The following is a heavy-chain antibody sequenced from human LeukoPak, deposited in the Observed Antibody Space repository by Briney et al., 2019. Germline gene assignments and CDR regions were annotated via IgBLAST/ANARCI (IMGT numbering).Heavy chain of an antibody. V-gene: IGHV3-30*18. Sequence: PGRSLRLSCAASGFTFGSYGMHWVRQAPGKGLEWVAVISYDGSNKYYADSVKGRFTISRDNSKNTLYLQMNSLRAEDTAVYYCAKDEPFYYGDYALSCGMDVWGQGTTVTVSS. D-gene: IGHD4-17*01. CDR3: AKDEPFYYGDYALSCGMDV. CDR1: GFTFGSYG. CDR2: ISYDGSNK. J-gene: IGHJ6*02.